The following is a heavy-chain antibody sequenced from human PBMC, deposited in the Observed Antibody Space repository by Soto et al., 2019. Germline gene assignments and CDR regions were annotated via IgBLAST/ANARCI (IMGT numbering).Heavy chain of an antibody. CDR2: INPNSGGT. CDR3: ARVAGDLDAFDI. CDR1: GYTFTGYY. V-gene: IGHV1-2*04. Sequence: ASVKVSCKASGYTFTGYYMHWVRQAPGQGLEWMGWINPNSGGTNYAQKVQGWVTMTRDTSISTAYMELSRLRSDDTAVYYCARVAGDLDAFDIWGQGTMVTVSS. J-gene: IGHJ3*02. D-gene: IGHD7-27*01.